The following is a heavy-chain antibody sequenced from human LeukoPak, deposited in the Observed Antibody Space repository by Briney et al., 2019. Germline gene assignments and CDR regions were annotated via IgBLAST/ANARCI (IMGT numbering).Heavy chain of an antibody. D-gene: IGHD3-16*01. Sequence: ASVKVSCKASGYTFTSYYMHWVRQAPGQGLEWMGIINSSGGSTSYAQKFQGRVTMTRDTSTSTVYMELSSLRPEDTAVYYCARGLEGVLKITFGGVLGYWGQGTLVTVSS. CDR3: ARGLEGVLKITFGGVLGY. V-gene: IGHV1-46*01. CDR2: INSSGGST. J-gene: IGHJ4*02. CDR1: GYTFTSYY.